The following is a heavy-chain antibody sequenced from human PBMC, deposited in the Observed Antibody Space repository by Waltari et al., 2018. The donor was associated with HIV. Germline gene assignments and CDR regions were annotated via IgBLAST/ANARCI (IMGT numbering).Heavy chain of an antibody. CDR2: FDPEDGET. J-gene: IGHJ3*02. CDR1: GYTLTDLS. D-gene: IGHD3-22*01. V-gene: IGHV1-24*01. Sequence: QVQLVQSGAEVKKPGASVKVSCKVSGYTLTDLSIHWVRRAPGQGLEWMGGFDPEDGETIYAQKFQGRVTMTEDTSTDTAYMELSSLRSEDTAVYYCATDEMGKDSSGYYHGAFDIWGQGTMVTVSS. CDR3: ATDEMGKDSSGYYHGAFDI.